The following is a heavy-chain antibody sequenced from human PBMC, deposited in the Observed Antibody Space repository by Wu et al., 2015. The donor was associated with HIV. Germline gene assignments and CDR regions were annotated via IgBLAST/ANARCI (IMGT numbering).Heavy chain of an antibody. CDR1: GYIFAGYY. J-gene: IGHJ4*02. CDR2: IDPRSGGT. D-gene: IGHD3-9*01. V-gene: IGHV1-2*02. Sequence: QVQLVQSGAEVKKPGASVKVSCKASGYIFAGYYMEWVRQTPGQGLEWMGWIDPRSGGTNYAQKFRGRVTLTRDTSLRTAYMELSGLRSDDTAVYYCARDYYDVLTTYSHYFFDLWGQGTLVTVSS. CDR3: ARDYYDVLTTYSHYFFDL.